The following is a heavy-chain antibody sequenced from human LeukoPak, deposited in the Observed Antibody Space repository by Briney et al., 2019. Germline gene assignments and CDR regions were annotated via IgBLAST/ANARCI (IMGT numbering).Heavy chain of an antibody. D-gene: IGHD2-15*01. CDR3: SKGSRYCSGGSCYPADY. CDR2: ISGSGGST. Sequence: PGGSLRLSCAASGFTFSSYAMSWVRQAPGKGLEWVSAISGSGGSTYYADSVKGRFTISRDNSKNTLYLQMNSLRAEDTAVYYCSKGSRYCSGGSCYPADYWGPGTLVTVSS. CDR1: GFTFSSYA. V-gene: IGHV3-23*01. J-gene: IGHJ4*02.